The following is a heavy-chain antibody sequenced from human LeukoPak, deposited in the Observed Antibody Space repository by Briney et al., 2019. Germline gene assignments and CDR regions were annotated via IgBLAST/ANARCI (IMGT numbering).Heavy chain of an antibody. V-gene: IGHV1-69*04. Sequence: ASVKVSCKASGGTFISYAISWVRQAPGQGLEWMGRIIPILGIANYAQKFQGRVTITADKSTSTAYMELSSLRSEDTAVYYCARDTTYYYDSSGYYYFDYWGQGTLVTVSS. CDR3: ARDTTYYYDSSGYYYFDY. CDR1: GGTFISYA. J-gene: IGHJ4*02. CDR2: IIPILGIA. D-gene: IGHD3-22*01.